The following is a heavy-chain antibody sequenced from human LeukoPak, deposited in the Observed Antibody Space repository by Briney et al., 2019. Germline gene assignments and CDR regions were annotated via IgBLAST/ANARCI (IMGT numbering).Heavy chain of an antibody. CDR3: ARGSGSYDY. J-gene: IGHJ4*02. V-gene: IGHV1-3*01. D-gene: IGHD1-26*01. CDR2: INAGNGNT. Sequence: GASVKVSCKASGYIFTSYAMHWVRQAPGRRLEWMGWINAGNGNTKYSQKFQGRVTITRDTSASTAHMELSSLRSEDTAVYYCARGSGSYDYWGQGTLVTVSS. CDR1: GYIFTSYA.